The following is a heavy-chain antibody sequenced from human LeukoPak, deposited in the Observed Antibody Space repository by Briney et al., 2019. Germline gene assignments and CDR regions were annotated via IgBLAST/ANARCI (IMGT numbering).Heavy chain of an antibody. Sequence: GGSLRLSCTTSGFTFGDYGMSWVRQAPGKGLEWVGFIQSRTYGGATQYAASVKGRFTISRDDSKSIAFLQMNSLKTEDTAVYYCTASDHLYCSSISCHFDYWGQGTLVTVSS. J-gene: IGHJ4*02. V-gene: IGHV3-49*04. D-gene: IGHD2-2*01. CDR2: IQSRTYGGAT. CDR1: GFTFGDYG. CDR3: TASDHLYCSSISCHFDY.